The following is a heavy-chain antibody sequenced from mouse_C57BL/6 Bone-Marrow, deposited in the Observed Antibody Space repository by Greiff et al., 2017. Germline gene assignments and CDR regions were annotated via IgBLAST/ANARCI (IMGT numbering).Heavy chain of an antibody. D-gene: IGHD2-14*01. CDR2: ISSGGSYT. J-gene: IGHJ2*01. Sequence: DVKLVESGGDLVKPGGSLKLSCAASGFTFSSYGMSWVRQTPDKRLEWVANISSGGSYTYYPDSVKGRFTISRDNAKNTLYLPMSSLKSEETDMYYCARQEGTTRNYWGQGTTLTVSS. V-gene: IGHV5-6*02. CDR1: GFTFSSYG. CDR3: ARQEGTTRNY.